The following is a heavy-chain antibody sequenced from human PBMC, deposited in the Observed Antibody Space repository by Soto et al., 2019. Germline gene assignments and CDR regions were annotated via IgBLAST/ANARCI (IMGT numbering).Heavy chain of an antibody. Sequence: PGGSLRLSCAASGFTFSSYGMHWVRQAPGKGLEWVAVIWYDGSNKYYADSVKGRFTISRDNSKNTLYLQMNSLRAEDTAVYYCARDGLHCSSTSCYHYYYYYGMDVWGQGTTVTVSS. CDR3: ARDGLHCSSTSCYHYYYYYGMDV. V-gene: IGHV3-33*08. D-gene: IGHD2-2*01. CDR2: IWYDGSNK. J-gene: IGHJ6*02. CDR1: GFTFSSYG.